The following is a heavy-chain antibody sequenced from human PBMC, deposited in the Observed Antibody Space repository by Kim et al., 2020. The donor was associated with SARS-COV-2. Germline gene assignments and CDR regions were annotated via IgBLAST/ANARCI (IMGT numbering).Heavy chain of an antibody. CDR2: SSEGGTT. V-gene: IGHV4-4*02. CDR3: AREAWGDILTGYDP. Sequence: SETLSLTCAVSGGSISSNSWWTWVRQPPGKGLGWIGESSEGGTTNYDPSLKSRVTISVDKSKNQFSLKLSSVTAADTAVYFCAREAWGDILTGYDPWGQGILLSVSS. J-gene: IGHJ5*02. D-gene: IGHD3-9*01. CDR1: GGSISSNSW.